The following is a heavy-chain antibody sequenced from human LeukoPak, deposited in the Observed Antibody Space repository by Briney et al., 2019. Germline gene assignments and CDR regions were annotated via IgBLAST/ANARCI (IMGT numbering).Heavy chain of an antibody. Sequence: GGSLRLSCAASGFSFSDYPMNWVRQAPGKGLEWVSYIGRGGTPTYYADSVRGRFAISRDNARSSLYLQMSSLRDEDTAVYYCARVRFNSGYIFDYWGPGTLVTVSS. V-gene: IGHV3-48*02. J-gene: IGHJ4*02. CDR1: GFSFSDYP. CDR3: ARVRFNSGYIFDY. CDR2: IGRGGTPT. D-gene: IGHD3-9*01.